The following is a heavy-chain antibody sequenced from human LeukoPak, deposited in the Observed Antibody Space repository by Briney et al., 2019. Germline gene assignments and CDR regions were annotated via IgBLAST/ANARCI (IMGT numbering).Heavy chain of an antibody. Sequence: SETLSLTCTVSGGSISSYYWSWIRHPPGNGLEWIGYIYYSGSTNYNPSLKSRVPISVDTSKNQFSLKLSSVTAADTAVYYCAREDFDYWGQGTLVTVSS. CDR2: IYYSGST. V-gene: IGHV4-59*01. J-gene: IGHJ4*02. CDR1: GGSISSYY. CDR3: AREDFDY.